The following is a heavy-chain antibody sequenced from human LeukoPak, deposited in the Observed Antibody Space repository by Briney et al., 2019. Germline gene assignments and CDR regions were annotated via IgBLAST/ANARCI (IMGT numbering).Heavy chain of an antibody. J-gene: IGHJ6*02. Sequence: ASVKVSCKVSGYTLTELSMHWVRQAPGKGLEWMGGFGPEDGETIYAQKFQGRVTMTEDTSTDTAYMELSGLRSEDTAVYYCATGLTMVRGRLTRYYYYYYGMDVWGQGTTVTVSS. D-gene: IGHD3-10*01. V-gene: IGHV1-24*01. CDR1: GYTLTELS. CDR3: ATGLTMVRGRLTRYYYYYYGMDV. CDR2: FGPEDGET.